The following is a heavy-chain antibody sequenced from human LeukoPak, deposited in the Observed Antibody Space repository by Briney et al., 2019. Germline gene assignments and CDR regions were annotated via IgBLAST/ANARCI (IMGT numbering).Heavy chain of an antibody. CDR2: IYYSGST. D-gene: IGHD3-9*01. CDR1: GDSISSYY. CDR3: ARGLRYSDWLQ. Sequence: PSDTLSLTCTVSGDSISSYYWSWIRQPPGKRLEWIGYIYYSGSTDYNPSLKSRVTISVDTSKNQFSLKLSSVTAADTAVYYCARGLRYSDWLQRGQGTLVTVSS. V-gene: IGHV4-59*01. J-gene: IGHJ4*02.